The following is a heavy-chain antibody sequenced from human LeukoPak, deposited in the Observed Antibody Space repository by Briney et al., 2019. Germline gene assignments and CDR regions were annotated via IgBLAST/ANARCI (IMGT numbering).Heavy chain of an antibody. CDR3: ARDRREITTFDSFDM. V-gene: IGHV3-66*01. J-gene: IGHJ3*02. Sequence: PGGSLRLSCAASGFTISSNYMSWVRQAPGKGLEWVAIIYRGGNTYYSDSLKGRCTISRDNSKNTLYLQMNSLRDEHTGVYYCARDRREITTFDSFDMWGEGTMLTVSS. CDR2: IYRGGNT. CDR1: GFTISSNY. D-gene: IGHD3-16*01.